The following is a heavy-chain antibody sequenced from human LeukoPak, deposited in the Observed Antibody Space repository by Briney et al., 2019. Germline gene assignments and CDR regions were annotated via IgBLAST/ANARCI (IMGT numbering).Heavy chain of an antibody. D-gene: IGHD6-13*01. CDR3: ASTRSSSWYFDY. Sequence: PGGSLRLSCAASGFTFSSYWMSWVRPAPGKRLEWVANIKQDGSEKYYVDSVKGRFTISRDNAKNSLYLQMNSLRAEDTAVYYCASTRSSSWYFDYWGQGTLVTVSS. J-gene: IGHJ4*02. CDR2: IKQDGSEK. CDR1: GFTFSSYW. V-gene: IGHV3-7*01.